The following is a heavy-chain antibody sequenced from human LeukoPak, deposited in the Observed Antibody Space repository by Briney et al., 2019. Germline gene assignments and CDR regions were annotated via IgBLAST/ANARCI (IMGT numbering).Heavy chain of an antibody. CDR1: GGSISSYY. V-gene: IGHV4-59*12. CDR3: ARGPGYSSSWYDY. J-gene: IGHJ4*02. D-gene: IGHD6-13*01. CDR2: IYYSGCT. Sequence: SETLSLTCTVSGGSISSYYWSWIRQPPGKGLEWIGYIYYSGCTNYNPSLKSRVTISVDTSKNQFSLKLSSVTAADTAVYYCARGPGYSSSWYDYWGQGTLVTVSS.